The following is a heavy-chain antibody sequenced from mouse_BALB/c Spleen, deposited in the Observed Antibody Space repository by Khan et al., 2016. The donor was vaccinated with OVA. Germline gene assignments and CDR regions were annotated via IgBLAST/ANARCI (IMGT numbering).Heavy chain of an antibody. J-gene: IGHJ3*01. CDR3: AIIYYGNDWFAY. Sequence: QVQLKESGPGLVAPSQSLSIRCTVSGLSLTNYGVSWVRQPPGKGLEWLGVIWGDGSTNYHSVLKSRLTINKDNSKSQVFVKLNILQPDDTATYFCAIIYYGNDWFAYWGQGTLVTVSA. D-gene: IGHD2-1*01. CDR1: GLSLTNYG. CDR2: IWGDGST. V-gene: IGHV2-3*01.